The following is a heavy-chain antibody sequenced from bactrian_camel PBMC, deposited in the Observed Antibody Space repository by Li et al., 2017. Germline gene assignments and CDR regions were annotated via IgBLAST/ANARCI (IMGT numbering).Heavy chain of an antibody. V-gene: IGHV3S1*01. D-gene: IGHD3*01. CDR1: GFTFSSYW. CDR3: ATARSSSGSWFNY. Sequence: VQLVESGGGSVQAGGSLRLSCAASGFTFSSYWMYWVRQAPGKGLEWVSAINTGGGTILYADSVRGRFTISRDNAKNTVYLQMNSLKTEDTAVYYCATARSSSGSWFNYWGLGTQVTVS. J-gene: IGHJ4*01. CDR2: INTGGGTI.